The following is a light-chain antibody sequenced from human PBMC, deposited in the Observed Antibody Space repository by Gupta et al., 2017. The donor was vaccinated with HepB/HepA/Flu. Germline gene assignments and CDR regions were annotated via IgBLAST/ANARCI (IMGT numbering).Light chain of an antibody. CDR2: SNN. Sequence: QSVLTQPPSASGTPGQRVPISCSGSSSNIGSNNVNWYQQLPGTAPKLVIYSNNQRPSGVPDRFSGSKSGTSASLAISGLQSEDEADYHCAVWDDSLNGLIFGGGTKLTVL. J-gene: IGLJ2*01. CDR1: SSNIGSNN. V-gene: IGLV1-44*01. CDR3: AVWDDSLNGLI.